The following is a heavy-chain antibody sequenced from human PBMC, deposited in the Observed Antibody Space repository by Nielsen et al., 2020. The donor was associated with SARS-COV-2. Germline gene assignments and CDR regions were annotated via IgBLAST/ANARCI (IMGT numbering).Heavy chain of an antibody. Sequence: GGSLRLSCEASGFTFNSYGMHWVRQAPGKGLEWVAVISYDGNNKYYADSVKGRFTISRDNSKNTLYLQMNSLRAEDTAVYYCAKDASSSWDDFYYMDVWGKGTTVTVSS. J-gene: IGHJ6*03. D-gene: IGHD6-13*01. CDR1: GFTFNSYG. CDR3: AKDASSSWDDFYYMDV. V-gene: IGHV3-30*18. CDR2: ISYDGNNK.